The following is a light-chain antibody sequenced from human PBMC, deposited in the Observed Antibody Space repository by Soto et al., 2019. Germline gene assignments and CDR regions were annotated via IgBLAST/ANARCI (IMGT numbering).Light chain of an antibody. CDR1: QSVGPN. Sequence: EIVMTQSPATLSVSPGERVTLSCRASQSVGPNLAWYQQKPGQSPRLLIYGASTRAAGVPGRFSGSGSGTDFTLTIISLQSEDCAVYYCQQYEYWPPIFTFGPGTKVDIK. V-gene: IGKV3-15*01. J-gene: IGKJ3*01. CDR2: GAS. CDR3: QQYEYWPPIFT.